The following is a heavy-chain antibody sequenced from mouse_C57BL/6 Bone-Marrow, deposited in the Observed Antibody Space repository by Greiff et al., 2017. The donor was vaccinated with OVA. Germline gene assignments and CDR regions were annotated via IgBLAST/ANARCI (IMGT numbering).Heavy chain of an antibody. V-gene: IGHV1-76*01. CDR2: IYPGSGNT. Sequence: QVQLQQSGAELVRPGASVKLSCKASGYTFTDYYINWVKQRPGQGLEWIARIYPGSGNTYYNEKFKGQATLTAEKSSSTAYMQLSSLTSEDSAVYFCARSRDYWGQGTTLTVSS. CDR1: GYTFTDYY. CDR3: ARSRDY. J-gene: IGHJ2*01.